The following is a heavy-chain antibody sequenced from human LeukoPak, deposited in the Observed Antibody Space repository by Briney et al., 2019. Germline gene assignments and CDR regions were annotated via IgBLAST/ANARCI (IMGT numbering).Heavy chain of an antibody. Sequence: PGGSLRLSCAASGFTFSSYGMHWVRQAPGKGLEWVVLIWYGGSNKYYADSVKGRFTISRDNSKNTLYLQMNSLRAEDTAVYYCARDVSGGGGYFDYWGQGTLVTVSS. V-gene: IGHV3-33*01. CDR3: ARDVSGGGGYFDY. J-gene: IGHJ4*02. CDR1: GFTFSSYG. CDR2: IWYGGSNK. D-gene: IGHD2-15*01.